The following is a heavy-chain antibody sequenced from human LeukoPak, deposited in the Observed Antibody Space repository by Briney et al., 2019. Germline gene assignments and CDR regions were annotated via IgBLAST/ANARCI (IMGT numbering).Heavy chain of an antibody. D-gene: IGHD3-3*01. V-gene: IGHV1-69*04. CDR2: IIPILGIA. Sequence: SVKVSCKASGGTFSSYAISWVRQAPGQGLEWMGRIIPILGIANYAQKFQGRVTITADNSTSTAYMELSSLRSEDTAVYYCARSLDFWSYYFDYWGQGTLVTVSS. CDR3: ARSLDFWSYYFDY. CDR1: GGTFSSYA. J-gene: IGHJ4*02.